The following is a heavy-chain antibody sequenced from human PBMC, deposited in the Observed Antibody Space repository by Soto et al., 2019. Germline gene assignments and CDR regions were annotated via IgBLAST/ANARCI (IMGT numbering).Heavy chain of an antibody. J-gene: IGHJ4*02. CDR2: ITGSGSDT. CDR1: GFTFNNYA. CDR3: AKLGSSSWSPHYYFDY. V-gene: IGHV3-23*01. D-gene: IGHD2-2*01. Sequence: GGSLSLSCAASGFTFNNYAMGWVRQAPGKGLEWVSAITGSGSDTYYVDSVKGRFTISRDNSKNTLYLQMNSLRAEDTALYYCAKLGSSSWSPHYYFDYWGQGTLVTVSS.